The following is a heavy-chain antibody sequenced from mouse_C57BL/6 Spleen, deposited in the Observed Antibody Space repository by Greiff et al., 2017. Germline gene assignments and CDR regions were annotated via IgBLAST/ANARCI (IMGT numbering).Heavy chain of an antibody. CDR3: AREGSRGSSPPDYAMDY. CDR2: IDPSDSET. CDR1: GYTFTSYW. J-gene: IGHJ4*01. V-gene: IGHV1-52*01. Sequence: QVQLQQPGAELVRPGSSVKLSCKASGYTFTSYWMHWVKQRPLQGLEWIGNIDPSDSETNYNQKFKDKATLTVDKSSSTAYMQLSSLTAEDAAVYYCAREGSRGSSPPDYAMDYWGQGTSVTVSS. D-gene: IGHD1-1*01.